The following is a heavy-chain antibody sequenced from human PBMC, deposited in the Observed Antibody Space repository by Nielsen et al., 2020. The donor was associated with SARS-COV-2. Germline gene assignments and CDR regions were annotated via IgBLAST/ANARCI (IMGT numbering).Heavy chain of an antibody. V-gene: IGHV3-48*04. J-gene: IGHJ6*02. CDR2: ISSSGSTI. D-gene: IGHD1-26*01. Sequence: GESLKISCAASGFTFSSYSMNWVRQAPGKGLEWVSYISSSGSTIYYADSVKGRFTISRDNAKNSLYLQMNSLRAEDTAVYYCARDGWERGTGMDVWGQGTTVTVSS. CDR3: ARDGWERGTGMDV. CDR1: GFTFSSYS.